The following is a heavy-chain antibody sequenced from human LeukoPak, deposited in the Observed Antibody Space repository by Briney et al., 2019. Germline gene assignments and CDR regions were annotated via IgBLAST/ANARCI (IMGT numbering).Heavy chain of an antibody. CDR1: GGTFSSKD. J-gene: IGHJ4*02. D-gene: IGHD6-13*01. CDR2: MTPASGTG. Sequence: ASVKVSCKASGGTFSSKDITWVRQAPGQGLEWVGGMTPASGTGNTAQKFQGRVALTADESTATVYMELSSLRSDDTALYYCARELAAAGSHFDYWGQGTLVTVSS. CDR3: ARELAAAGSHFDY. V-gene: IGHV1-69*01.